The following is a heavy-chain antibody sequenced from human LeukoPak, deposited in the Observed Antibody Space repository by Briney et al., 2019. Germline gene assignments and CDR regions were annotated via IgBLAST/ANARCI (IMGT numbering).Heavy chain of an antibody. CDR3: ARGWIELWPLDS. CDR1: GFTFTSYW. V-gene: IGHV3-7*03. D-gene: IGHD5-18*01. CDR2: INQDGSEK. Sequence: PGGPLRLSCAASGFTFTSYWMSWVRQAPGKGLEGVPNINQDGSEKYYVDSVKGRFTISRENAKNSLCLQMNSLRAEDTAVYYCARGWIELWPLDSWGQGTLVTVSS. J-gene: IGHJ4*02.